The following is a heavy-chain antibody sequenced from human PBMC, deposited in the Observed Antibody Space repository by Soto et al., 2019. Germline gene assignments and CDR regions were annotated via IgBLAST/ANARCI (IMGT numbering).Heavy chain of an antibody. V-gene: IGHV4-30-4*01. CDR2: IYYTGST. J-gene: IGHJ4*02. CDR1: GGSISIGDYY. Sequence: SETLSLTCTVSGGSISIGDYYWSWVRQTPGKGLEWIGYIYYTGSTDYNPSLKSRVTISVDTSKNQFSLTLRSVTAADTAVYYCAREISTAGTAPTDYWGQGTLVTAPQ. CDR3: AREISTAGTAPTDY. D-gene: IGHD6-13*01.